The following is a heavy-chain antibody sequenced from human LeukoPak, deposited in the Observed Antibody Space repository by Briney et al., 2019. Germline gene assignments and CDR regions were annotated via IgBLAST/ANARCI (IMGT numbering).Heavy chain of an antibody. J-gene: IGHJ4*02. V-gene: IGHV3-7*01. CDR1: GFTLSDWW. D-gene: IGHD2/OR15-2a*01. CDR2: IKEDGSVK. CDR3: ASRNNFDY. Sequence: GGSLRLSCAASGFTLSDWWMSWVRQAPGKGLEWVANIKEDGSVKSYVGSVKGRFTNSRDSAKKSLYLQMSSLRAEDTAVYYCASRNNFDYWGQGTLVTVSS.